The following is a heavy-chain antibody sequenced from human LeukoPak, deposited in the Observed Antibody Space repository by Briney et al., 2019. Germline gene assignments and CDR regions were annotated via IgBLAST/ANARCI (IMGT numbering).Heavy chain of an antibody. CDR1: GFAFSTYG. J-gene: IGHJ4*02. Sequence: GGSLRLSCAASGFAFSTYGMYWVRQAPGKGLEWVATIWSDGSNKYYADSVKGRFTISRGNSKNTLYLQMNSLRAEDTAVYYCASVCSGTSCHFDYWGQGTLVTVSS. D-gene: IGHD2-2*01. CDR3: ASVCSGTSCHFDY. V-gene: IGHV3-33*01. CDR2: IWSDGSNK.